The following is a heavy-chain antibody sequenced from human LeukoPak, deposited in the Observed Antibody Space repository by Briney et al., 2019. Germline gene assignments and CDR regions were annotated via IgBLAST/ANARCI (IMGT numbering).Heavy chain of an antibody. CDR3: ARVLRYFDWLSTDAFDI. Sequence: SETLSLTCTVSGGSVSNGSYYWSWIRQPPGRGLEWIGYIYYSGSTNYNPSLKSRVTISVDTSKNQFSLKLSSVTAADTAVYYCARVLRYFDWLSTDAFDIWGQGTMVTVSS. CDR2: IYYSGST. CDR1: GGSVSNGSYY. V-gene: IGHV4-61*01. D-gene: IGHD3-9*01. J-gene: IGHJ3*02.